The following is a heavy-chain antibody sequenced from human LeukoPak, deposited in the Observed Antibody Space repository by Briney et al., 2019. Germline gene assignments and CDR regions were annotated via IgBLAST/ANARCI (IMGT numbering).Heavy chain of an antibody. CDR2: IIPIFGTA. Sequence: SVKVSCKASGGTFSSYAISWVRQAPGQGLEWMGGIIPIFGTANYAQKFQGRVTITADESTSTAYMELSSLRSEDTAVYYCARVKQDGGTTENWFDPWGQGTLVTVSS. CDR3: ARVKQDGGTTENWFDP. J-gene: IGHJ5*02. D-gene: IGHD4-17*01. V-gene: IGHV1-69*13. CDR1: GGTFSSYA.